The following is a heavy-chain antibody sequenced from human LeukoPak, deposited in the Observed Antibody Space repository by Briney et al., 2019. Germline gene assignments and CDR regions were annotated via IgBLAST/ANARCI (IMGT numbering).Heavy chain of an antibody. V-gene: IGHV3-48*03. CDR1: GFTLSSYE. CDR2: ISSSSSTI. CDR3: AELGITMIGGV. Sequence: GGSLRLSCAASGFTLSSYEMNWVREAPGRGLEWGSYISSSSSTIDYADSVKGRFTISRDNDKNSLYLQMNSLRAEDTAVYYCAELGITMIGGVWGKGTTVTISS. J-gene: IGHJ6*04. D-gene: IGHD3-10*02.